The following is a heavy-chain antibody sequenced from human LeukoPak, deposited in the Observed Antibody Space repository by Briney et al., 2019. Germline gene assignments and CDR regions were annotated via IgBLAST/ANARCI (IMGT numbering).Heavy chain of an antibody. CDR3: AKDSEYDFWSGYYSYYYYYGMDV. V-gene: IGHV3-30*18. J-gene: IGHJ6*02. CDR1: GFTFSSYG. CDR2: ISYDGSNK. Sequence: GGSLRLSCAASGFTFSSYGMHWVRQAPGKGLEWVAFISYDGSNKYYADSVKGRFTISRDNSKNTLYLQMNSLRAEDTAVYYCAKDSEYDFWSGYYSYYYYYGMDVWGQGTTVTVSS. D-gene: IGHD3-3*01.